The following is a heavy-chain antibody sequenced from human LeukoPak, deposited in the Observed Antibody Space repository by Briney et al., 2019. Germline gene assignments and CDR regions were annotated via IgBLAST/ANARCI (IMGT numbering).Heavy chain of an antibody. D-gene: IGHD4-17*01. V-gene: IGHV4-38-2*02. Sequence: PSETLSLTCTVSGYSISSGYYWGWIRQPPGKGLEWIGSIYHSGSTYYNPSLKSRVTISVDTSKNQFSLNLSSVTAADTSVYYCARALTVTDQPFMDVWGRGTTVTVSS. J-gene: IGHJ6*03. CDR2: IYHSGST. CDR1: GYSISSGYY. CDR3: ARALTVTDQPFMDV.